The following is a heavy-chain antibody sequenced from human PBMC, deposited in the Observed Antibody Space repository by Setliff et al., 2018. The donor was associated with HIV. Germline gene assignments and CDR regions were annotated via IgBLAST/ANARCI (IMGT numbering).Heavy chain of an antibody. D-gene: IGHD3-22*01. J-gene: IGHJ5*02. Sequence: PSETLSLTCTVSGGSISSIDYYWSWIRQSPGKGLEWIGEINHSGRTKYNPSLKSRVTMSVDTSKNQFSLKLSSVTAADAAVYYCASRVYYYDSSGYLREEGFDPWGQGTLVTVSS. V-gene: IGHV4-39*01. CDR2: INHSGRT. CDR1: GGSISSIDYY. CDR3: ASRVYYYDSSGYLREEGFDP.